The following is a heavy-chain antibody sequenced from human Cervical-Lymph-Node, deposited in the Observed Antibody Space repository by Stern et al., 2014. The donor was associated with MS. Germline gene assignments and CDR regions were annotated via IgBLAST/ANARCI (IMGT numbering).Heavy chain of an antibody. J-gene: IGHJ5*02. CDR2: IIPIFGTA. D-gene: IGHD1-26*01. CDR3: ARVLRWGLLDEYGWFDP. V-gene: IGHV1-69*01. CDR1: GGTFSSYA. Sequence: QMQLVQSGAEVKKPGSSVKVSCKASGGTFSSYAISWVRQAPGQGLEWMGGIIPIFGTANYAQKFQGRVTITADESTSTAYMELSSLRSEDTAVYYCARVLRWGLLDEYGWFDPWGQGTLVTVSS.